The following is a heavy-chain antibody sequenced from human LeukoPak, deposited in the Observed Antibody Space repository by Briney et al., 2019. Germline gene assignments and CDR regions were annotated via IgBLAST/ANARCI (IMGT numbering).Heavy chain of an antibody. J-gene: IGHJ4*02. Sequence: GASVKVSCKASGYTFTSYYMHWVRQAPGQGLEWMGIINPSGGSTSYAQKFQGRVTMTRDTSTSTVYMELSSLRSEDTAVYYCARDGPYCSGGSCYSDYWGQGTLVTVSS. V-gene: IGHV1-46*01. CDR2: INPSGGST. CDR3: ARDGPYCSGGSCYSDY. CDR1: GYTFTSYY. D-gene: IGHD2-15*01.